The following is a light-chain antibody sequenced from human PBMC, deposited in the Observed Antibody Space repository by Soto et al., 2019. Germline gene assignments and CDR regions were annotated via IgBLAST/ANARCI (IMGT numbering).Light chain of an antibody. CDR1: QCISNY. CDR3: QRYNSAHALT. Sequence: DIQMTQSPSSLSASLGDRVTITCLASQCISNYLAWYQQKPGRVPKLLIYAECTLQSRVPSRFSGSGSGPDFTLTISSLQPEDVATYYWQRYNSAHALTFGGGTKVEIK. J-gene: IGKJ4*01. CDR2: AEC. V-gene: IGKV1-27*01.